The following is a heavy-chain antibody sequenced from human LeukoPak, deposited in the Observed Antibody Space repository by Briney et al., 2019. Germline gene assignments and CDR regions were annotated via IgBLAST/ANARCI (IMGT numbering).Heavy chain of an antibody. Sequence: ASVKVSCKASGGTFSSYAIRWVRQAPGQGLEWMGGIIPIFGTANYAQKFQGRVTITADESTSTAYMELSSLRSEDTAVYYCARDTQKGAYDIWGQGTMVTVSS. CDR2: IIPIFGTA. CDR1: GGTFSSYA. J-gene: IGHJ3*02. CDR3: ARDTQKGAYDI. V-gene: IGHV1-69*13. D-gene: IGHD2-15*01.